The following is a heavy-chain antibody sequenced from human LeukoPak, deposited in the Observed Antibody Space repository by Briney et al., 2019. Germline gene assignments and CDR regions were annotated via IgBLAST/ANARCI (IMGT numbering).Heavy chain of an antibody. CDR3: ARGYYDSSGYPEDYFDY. CDR1: GYTFIDYG. D-gene: IGHD3-22*01. V-gene: IGHV1-18*01. Sequence: VASVKVSCKASGYTFIDYGITWVRQAPGQGLEWVGWISASNGDTSYARKLQDRLTMTTDTSTSTAYMELRSLRSDDTAVYYCARGYYDSSGYPEDYFDYWGQGTLVTVSS. CDR2: ISASNGDT. J-gene: IGHJ4*02.